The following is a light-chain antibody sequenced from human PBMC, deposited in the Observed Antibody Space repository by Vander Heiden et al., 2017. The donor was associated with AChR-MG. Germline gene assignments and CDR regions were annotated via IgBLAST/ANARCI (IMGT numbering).Light chain of an antibody. V-gene: IGLV2-14*03. CDR2: DVR. CDR1: SSYVGGYKY. J-gene: IGLJ1*01. CDR3: CSYSSSSTVYV. Sequence: QSALTQPASVSGSPGQSITISCTGTSSYVGGYKYVSWYQQYPGKAPKLMMFDVRNRPSGSSNRFSGSKSGNTASLTIAGLQAEDEADYYCCSYSSSSTVYVFGTGTKVTVL.